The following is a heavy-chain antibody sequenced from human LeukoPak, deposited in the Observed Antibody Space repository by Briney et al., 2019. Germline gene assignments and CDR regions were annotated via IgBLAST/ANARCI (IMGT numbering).Heavy chain of an antibody. V-gene: IGHV1-18*01. Sequence: ASVKVSCKASGYTFTSHGISWVRQAPGQGLEWMGWISAYNGNTNYAQKLQGRVTMTTDTSTSTAFMELRSLRSDDTAVYYCARERRSKWLWFGELLLDYWGQGTLVTVSS. CDR1: GYTFTSHG. CDR3: ARERRSKWLWFGELLLDY. J-gene: IGHJ4*02. CDR2: ISAYNGNT. D-gene: IGHD3-10*01.